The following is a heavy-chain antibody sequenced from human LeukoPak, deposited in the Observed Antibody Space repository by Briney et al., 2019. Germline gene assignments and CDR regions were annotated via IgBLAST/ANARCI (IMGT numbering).Heavy chain of an antibody. D-gene: IGHD2-2*01. CDR3: ARRYCSTCPTGHAFDL. V-gene: IGHV3-30*14. Sequence: GGSLRLSCAASGFTFNDYAMYWVRQTPGKGLEWVTLISYDGYDKSYADSVRGRFTISRDNSKNTLYLQLNSLRAEDTAVYYCARRYCSTCPTGHAFDLWGQGTMVTVSS. CDR1: GFTFNDYA. J-gene: IGHJ3*01. CDR2: ISYDGYDK.